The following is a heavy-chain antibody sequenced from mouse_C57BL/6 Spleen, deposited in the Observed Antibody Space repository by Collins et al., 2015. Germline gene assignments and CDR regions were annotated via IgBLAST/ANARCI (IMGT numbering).Heavy chain of an antibody. J-gene: IGHJ2*01. V-gene: IGHV1-50*01. CDR3: ARGRLLTTVVDY. Sequence: GEIDPSDSYTNYNQKFKGKATLTVDTSSSTAYMQLSSLTSEDSAVYYCARGRLLTTVVDYWGQGTTLTVSS. D-gene: IGHD1-1*01. CDR2: IDPSDSYT.